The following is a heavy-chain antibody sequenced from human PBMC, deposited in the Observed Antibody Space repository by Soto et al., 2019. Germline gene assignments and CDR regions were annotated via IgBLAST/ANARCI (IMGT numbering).Heavy chain of an antibody. D-gene: IGHD3-10*01. CDR3: ARDALTPYYYGSGSHRLNLFDP. Sequence: ASVKVSCKASGYTFTSYGISWVRQAPGQGLEWMGWISAYNGNTNYAQKLQGRVTMTTDTSTSTAYMELRSLRSDDTAVYYCARDALTPYYYGSGSHRLNLFDPWGQGTLVTVSS. CDR2: ISAYNGNT. J-gene: IGHJ5*02. CDR1: GYTFTSYG. V-gene: IGHV1-18*01.